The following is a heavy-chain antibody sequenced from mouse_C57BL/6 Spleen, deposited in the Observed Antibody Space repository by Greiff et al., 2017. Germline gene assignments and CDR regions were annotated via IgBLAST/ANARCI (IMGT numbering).Heavy chain of an antibody. V-gene: IGHV5-16*01. CDR3: ARETTTVYFDY. J-gene: IGHJ2*01. D-gene: IGHD1-1*01. CDR1: GFTFSDYY. Sequence: EVKLVESEGGLVQPGSSMKLSCTASGFTFSDYYMAWVRQVPEKGLEWVANINYDGSSTYYLDSLKRRFNISRDNTKNILYLQMSSLKSEDTAQYYCARETTTVYFDYWGQGTTLTVSS. CDR2: INYDGSST.